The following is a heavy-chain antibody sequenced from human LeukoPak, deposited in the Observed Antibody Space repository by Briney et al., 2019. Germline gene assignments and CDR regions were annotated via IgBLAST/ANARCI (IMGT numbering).Heavy chain of an antibody. D-gene: IGHD2-2*01. Sequence: LRKTLSLTCAVSGGSISSSNWWSRVRQPPGKGLEWIGEIYHSGSTNYNPSLKSRVTISVDKSKNQFSLKLSSVTAADTAVYYCARDGVPAAMRRGIFGYWGQGTLVTVSS. CDR3: ARDGVPAAMRRGIFGY. J-gene: IGHJ4*02. CDR1: GGSISSSNW. V-gene: IGHV4-4*03. CDR2: IYHSGST.